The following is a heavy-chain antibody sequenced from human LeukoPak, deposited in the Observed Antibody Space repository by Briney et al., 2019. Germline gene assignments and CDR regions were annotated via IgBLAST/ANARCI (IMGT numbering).Heavy chain of an antibody. Sequence: PGGSLRLSCAASGFTFDDYAMHWVRQAPGKGLEWVSAISGSGGSTYYADSVKGRFTISRDNSKNTLYLQMNSLRAEDTAVYYCAKDLAMIVVVTGFDYWGQGTLVTVSS. CDR3: AKDLAMIVVVTGFDY. J-gene: IGHJ4*02. CDR2: ISGSGGST. D-gene: IGHD3-22*01. V-gene: IGHV3-23*01. CDR1: GFTFDDYA.